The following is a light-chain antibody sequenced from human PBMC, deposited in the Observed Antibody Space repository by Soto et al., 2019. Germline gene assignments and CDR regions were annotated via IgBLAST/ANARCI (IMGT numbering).Light chain of an antibody. Sequence: SYELTQPPSVSVAPGNTARITCGGNNIRTKAVHWYQQEAGQAPVLVIYYDSDRPSGIPERFSGSNSGGTAILTISRVEAGDEADYYCQVWDITSDHVVFGGGTQLTVL. CDR3: QVWDITSDHVV. CDR1: NIRTKA. J-gene: IGLJ2*01. V-gene: IGLV3-21*04. CDR2: YDS.